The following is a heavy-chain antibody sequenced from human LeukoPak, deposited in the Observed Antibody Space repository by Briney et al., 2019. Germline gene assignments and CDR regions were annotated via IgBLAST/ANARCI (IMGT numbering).Heavy chain of an antibody. CDR1: GFTFSSHS. D-gene: IGHD2-2*01. J-gene: IGHJ4*02. CDR3: ARPRGCGSARCNYFDY. Sequence: GGSLRLSCAASGFTFSSHSMNWVRQAPGKGLEWVSSISSSSSYIYYADSVKGRFTISRDNAKNSLYLQLNSLRPEDSAVYYCARPRGCGSARCNYFDYWGQGTLVTVSS. CDR2: ISSSSSYI. V-gene: IGHV3-21*01.